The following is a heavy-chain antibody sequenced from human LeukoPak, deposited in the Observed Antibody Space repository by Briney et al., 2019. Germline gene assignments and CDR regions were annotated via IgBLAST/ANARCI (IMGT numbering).Heavy chain of an antibody. CDR2: IRYDGSNK. CDR1: GFTFSSYG. V-gene: IGHV3-30*02. D-gene: IGHD2-2*02. Sequence: PGGSLRLSCAASGFTFSSYGMHWVRQASGKGLEWVAFIRYDGSNKYYADSVKGRFTISRDNSKNTLYLQMNSLRAEDTAVYYCAKDLRYLVDYWGQGTLVTVSS. CDR3: AKDLRYLVDY. J-gene: IGHJ4*02.